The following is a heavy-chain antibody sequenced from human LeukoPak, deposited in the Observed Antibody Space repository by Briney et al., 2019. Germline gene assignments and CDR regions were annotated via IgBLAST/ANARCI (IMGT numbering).Heavy chain of an antibody. Sequence: GGSLRLSCAASEFTFTNFWMSWVRQAPGKGLEWVANTNRDGSEKYYVDSVKGRVTISRDNAINFLYPQLNSLRVDDTAVYYCARASASCRGCAFDIWGQGTVVTVSS. V-gene: IGHV3-7*01. CDR1: EFTFTNFW. CDR3: ARASASCRGCAFDI. D-gene: IGHD2-2*01. CDR2: TNRDGSEK. J-gene: IGHJ3*02.